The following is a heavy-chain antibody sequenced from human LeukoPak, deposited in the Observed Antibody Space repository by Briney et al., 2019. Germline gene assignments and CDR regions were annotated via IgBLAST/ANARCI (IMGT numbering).Heavy chain of an antibody. CDR3: ARHPRSCSGGGTCYSWFDA. CDR2: IYSSGST. Sequence: PSETLSLTCAVYGGSFNGYYWSWIRQPPGKGLEWIGYIYSSGSTKYNPSLKSRVTISVDTSRNQFSLTLHSVTAADTAMYYCARHPRSCSGGGTCYSWFDASGQGTLVTVSP. V-gene: IGHV4-59*08. CDR1: GGSFNGYY. D-gene: IGHD2-15*01. J-gene: IGHJ5*02.